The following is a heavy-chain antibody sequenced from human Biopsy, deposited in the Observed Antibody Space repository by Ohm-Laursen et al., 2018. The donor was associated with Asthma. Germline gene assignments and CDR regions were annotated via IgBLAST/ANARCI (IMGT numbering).Heavy chain of an antibody. D-gene: IGHD1-1*01. V-gene: IGHV3-30*03. J-gene: IGHJ3*02. CDR3: VRDGTEDAFDI. CDR1: GFAVSRDY. Sequence: SLRLSCTAPGFAVSRDYMFWVRQAPGKGLEWVACISYDGSNKYYADSVKGRSTISRDNSKNTLDLQMNSLREEDTAVYYCVRDGTEDAFDIWGQGTVVSVSS. CDR2: ISYDGSNK.